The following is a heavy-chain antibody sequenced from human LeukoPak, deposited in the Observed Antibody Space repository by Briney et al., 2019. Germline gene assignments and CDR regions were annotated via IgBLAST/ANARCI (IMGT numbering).Heavy chain of an antibody. D-gene: IGHD6-25*01. Sequence: ASVKVSHMASGYTFTGYYMHWVRRAPGQGLEWMGWINPNSGGTNYAQKFQGRVALTRDTSISTAYMEMSRLTSDDTAVFYCARSGGLDVWGHGIPVTVSS. CDR2: INPNSGGT. CDR1: GYTFTGYY. J-gene: IGHJ6*02. CDR3: ARSGGLDV. V-gene: IGHV1-2*02.